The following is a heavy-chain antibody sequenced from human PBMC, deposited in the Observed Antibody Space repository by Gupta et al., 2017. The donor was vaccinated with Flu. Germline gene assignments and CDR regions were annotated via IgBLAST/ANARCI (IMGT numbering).Heavy chain of an antibody. D-gene: IGHD2-2*01. CDR3: ARRVGYCSSTSCQDFDP. V-gene: IGHV4-34*01. CDR2: INHSGST. Sequence: QVPLQQRGAGLLKPSENLSLTCAGYGGSFSGYSWSWIRQPPGKGLEWIGEINHSGSTNYNPSLKSRVTISVDTSKNQFSLKLSSVTAADTAVYYCARRVGYCSSTSCQDFDPWGQGTLVTVAS. CDR1: GGSFSGYS. J-gene: IGHJ5*02.